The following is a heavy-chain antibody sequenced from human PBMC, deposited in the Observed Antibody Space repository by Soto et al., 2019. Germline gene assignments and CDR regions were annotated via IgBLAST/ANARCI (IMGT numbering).Heavy chain of an antibody. Sequence: QVQLVQSGAEVKKPGSSGKVSCQASGDTFTSNTVSWVRQAPGQGLEWMGRISPLPDTTNYAQKFQGRLTITADKATNTAYMELTTLRSEDTAVYYCARDTSPPVMTGWGYDSWGQGTLVTVSS. CDR3: ARDTSPPVMTGWGYDS. D-gene: IGHD2-21*02. CDR1: GDTFTSNT. J-gene: IGHJ4*02. CDR2: ISPLPDTT. V-gene: IGHV1-69*08.